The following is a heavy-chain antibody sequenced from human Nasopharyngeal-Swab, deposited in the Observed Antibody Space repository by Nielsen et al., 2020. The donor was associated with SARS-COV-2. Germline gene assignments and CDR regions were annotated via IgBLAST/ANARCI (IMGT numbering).Heavy chain of an antibody. V-gene: IGHV4-34*01. D-gene: IGHD6-19*01. CDR3: ARVAIAVAVYFDY. CDR1: GGSFSGYY. J-gene: IGHJ4*02. Sequence: SETLSLTCAVYGGSFSGYYWSWIRQPPGKGLEWIGEINHSGSTNYNPSLKSQVTISVDTSKNQFSLKLSSVTAADTAVYYCARVAIAVAVYFDYWGQGTLVTVSS. CDR2: INHSGST.